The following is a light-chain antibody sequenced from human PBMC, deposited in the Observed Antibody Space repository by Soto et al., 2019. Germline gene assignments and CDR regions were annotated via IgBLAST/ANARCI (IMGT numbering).Light chain of an antibody. J-gene: IGLJ2*01. CDR1: SGSVSTSYY. CDR3: VLYMGSGISI. Sequence: QTVVTQEPSFSVSPGRTVTLTCGLSSGSVSTSYYPSWYQQTPGQAPRTLIYSTNTRSSGVRDRFSGSILGNKAALTITGAQADDESDYYCVLYMGSGISIFGGGTKLTVL. V-gene: IGLV8-61*01. CDR2: STN.